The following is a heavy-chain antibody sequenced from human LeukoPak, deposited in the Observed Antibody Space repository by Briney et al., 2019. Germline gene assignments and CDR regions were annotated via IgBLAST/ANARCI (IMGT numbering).Heavy chain of an antibody. Sequence: GGSLRLSCAASGFTFSSYAMNWVRQAPGKGLEWVAVISYDGSNKYYADSVKGRFTISRDNSKNTLYLQMNSLRAEDTAVYYCARGYDFWVHDYWGQGTLVTVSS. CDR2: ISYDGSNK. V-gene: IGHV3-30-3*01. D-gene: IGHD3-3*01. J-gene: IGHJ4*02. CDR3: ARGYDFWVHDY. CDR1: GFTFSSYA.